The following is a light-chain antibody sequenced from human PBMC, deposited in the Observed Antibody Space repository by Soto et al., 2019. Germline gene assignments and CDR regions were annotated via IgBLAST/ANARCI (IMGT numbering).Light chain of an antibody. CDR3: MQTTQLIT. V-gene: IGKV2D-29*01. Sequence: DVVMTQSPLSLPVTLGQPASISCRSSQSLVHSDGNTYLNWFQQKPGQPPQLLIYQVSKRLSGVPDRFSGSGSGTDFTLNISRVEAGDVGIYECMQTTQLITFGQGTRLEIK. CDR1: QSLVHSDGNTY. CDR2: QVS. J-gene: IGKJ5*01.